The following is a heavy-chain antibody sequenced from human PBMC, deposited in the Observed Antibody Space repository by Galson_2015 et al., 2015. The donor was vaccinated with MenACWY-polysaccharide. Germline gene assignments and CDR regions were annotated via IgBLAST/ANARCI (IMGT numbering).Heavy chain of an antibody. D-gene: IGHD3-16*01. CDR3: ARGGRAVSNRNWFDP. J-gene: IGHJ5*02. Sequence: ETLSLTCAVSDYSIRSGYFWGWIRQPPGKGLEWIASIFHSGTTYYNPSLKSRVTISVDTSKNQFSLKLSSVTAADTAVYYCARGGRAVSNRNWFDPWGQGTLVTVSS. V-gene: IGHV4-38-2*01. CDR2: IFHSGTT. CDR1: DYSIRSGYF.